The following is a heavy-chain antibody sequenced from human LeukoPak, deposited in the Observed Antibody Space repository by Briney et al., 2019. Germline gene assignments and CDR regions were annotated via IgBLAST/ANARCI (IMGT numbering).Heavy chain of an antibody. CDR3: ARTPNYYDSSGYPDY. V-gene: IGHV1-2*02. J-gene: IGHJ4*02. Sequence: ASVKVSCKASGYTFTGYYMHWVRQAPGQGLEWMGWINPNSGGTNYAQKFQGRVTMTRDTSISTAYMELSRLSSDDTAVYYCARTPNYYDSSGYPDYWGQGTLVTVSS. CDR1: GYTFTGYY. CDR2: INPNSGGT. D-gene: IGHD3-22*01.